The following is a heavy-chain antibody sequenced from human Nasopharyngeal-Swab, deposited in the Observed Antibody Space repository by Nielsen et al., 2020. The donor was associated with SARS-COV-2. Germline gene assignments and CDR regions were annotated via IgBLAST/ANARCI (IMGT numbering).Heavy chain of an antibody. J-gene: IGHJ4*02. D-gene: IGHD6-13*01. CDR3: AKWDPFSGGYSSSWYPVGGFDY. CDR2: ISYDGSNK. CDR1: GFTFDDYA. Sequence: GGSLRLSCAASGFTFDDYAMHWVRQAPGKGLEWVAVISYDGSNKYYADSVKGRFTISRDNSKNTLYLQMNSLRAEDTAVYYCAKWDPFSGGYSSSWYPVGGFDYWGQGTLVTVSS. V-gene: IGHV3-30*18.